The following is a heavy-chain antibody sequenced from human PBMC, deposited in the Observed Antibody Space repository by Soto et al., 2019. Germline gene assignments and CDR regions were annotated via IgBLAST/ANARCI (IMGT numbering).Heavy chain of an antibody. CDR3: AREADGDYLYFDY. V-gene: IGHV4-30-4*01. Sequence: QVQLQESGPGLVKPSQTLSLTCTVSGGSISSGDYYWSWIRQPPGKGLEWIGYIYYSGSTYYNPSLKGRVTISVDTSKNQFSLKLSSVTAADTAVYYCAREADGDYLYFDYWGQGTLVTVSS. J-gene: IGHJ4*02. CDR2: IYYSGST. D-gene: IGHD4-17*01. CDR1: GGSISSGDYY.